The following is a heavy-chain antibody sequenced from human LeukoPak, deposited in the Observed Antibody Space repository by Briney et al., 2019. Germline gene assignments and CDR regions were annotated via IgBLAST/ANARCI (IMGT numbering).Heavy chain of an antibody. V-gene: IGHV4-39*01. D-gene: IGHD1-14*01. CDR2: IYYSGIT. CDR3: ARHEWGITNAFDI. Sequence: SETLSLTCTVSGASISGSSHYFWGWIRQTPGKGLERIGSIYYSGITYYNPSLKSRVTISVDTSKKQFSLKLRSVTAADRAVYYCARHEWGITNAFDIWGQGTMVTVSS. J-gene: IGHJ3*02. CDR1: GASISGSSHYF.